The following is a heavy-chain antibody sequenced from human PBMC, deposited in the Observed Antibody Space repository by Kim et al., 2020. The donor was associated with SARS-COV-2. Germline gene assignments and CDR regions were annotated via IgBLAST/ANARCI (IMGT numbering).Heavy chain of an antibody. CDR1: GGTFSSYA. CDR2: IIPIFGTA. D-gene: IGHD5-18*01. J-gene: IGHJ6*02. CDR3: ASLTKVDTAMKGYYYGMDV. V-gene: IGHV1-69*13. Sequence: SVKVSCKASGGTFSSYAISWVRQAPGQGLEWMGGIIPIFGTANYAQKFQGRVTITADESTSTAYMELSSLRSEDTAVYYCASLTKVDTAMKGYYYGMDVWGQGTTVTVSS.